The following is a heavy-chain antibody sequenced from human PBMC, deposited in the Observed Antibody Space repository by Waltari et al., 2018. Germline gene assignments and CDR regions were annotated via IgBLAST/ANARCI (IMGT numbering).Heavy chain of an antibody. CDR2: IYYSGST. CDR3: AGLLLPHSDYYYYMDV. V-gene: IGHV4-59*11. J-gene: IGHJ6*03. D-gene: IGHD2-21*01. Sequence: QEQLQELGPGLVKPSETLSLTCTVSGGSISSHYWSWIRQPPGKGLEWIGYIYYSGSTNYNPSLKSRVTISVDTSKNQFSLKLSSVTAADTAVYYCAGLLLPHSDYYYYMDVWGKGTTVTVSS. CDR1: GGSISSHY.